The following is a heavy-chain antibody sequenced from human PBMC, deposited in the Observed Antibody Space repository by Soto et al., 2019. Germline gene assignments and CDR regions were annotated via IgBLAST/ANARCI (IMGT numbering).Heavy chain of an antibody. CDR3: AKDHRYSSGWANFDY. J-gene: IGHJ4*02. CDR2: ISGSGGST. Sequence: EVKLLESGGGLVQPGGSLRLSCAASGFTFSSYAMSWVRQAPGKGLEWVSAISGSGGSTYYADSVKGRFTISRDNSKNTLYLQMNSLRAEDTAVYYCAKDHRYSSGWANFDYWGQGTLVTVSS. D-gene: IGHD6-19*01. CDR1: GFTFSSYA. V-gene: IGHV3-23*01.